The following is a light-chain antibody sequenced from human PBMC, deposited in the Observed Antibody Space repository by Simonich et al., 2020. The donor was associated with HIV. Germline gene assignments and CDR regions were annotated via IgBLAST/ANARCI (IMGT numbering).Light chain of an antibody. CDR2: WAS. J-gene: IGKJ1*01. CDR3: QQYYSTPT. CDR1: QSVLYNSKNKNY. Sequence: DIVMTQSPDSLAVSLGERATINCKSSQSVLYNSKNKNYLVWSQQKPGQPPKLLIYWASTRESGVPDRFSGSGSGTDFTLTISSLQAEDVAVYYCQQYYSTPTFGQGTKVDIK. V-gene: IGKV4-1*01.